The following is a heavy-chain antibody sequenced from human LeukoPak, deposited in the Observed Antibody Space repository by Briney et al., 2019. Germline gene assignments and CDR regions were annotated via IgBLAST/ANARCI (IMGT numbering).Heavy chain of an antibody. J-gene: IGHJ6*02. CDR2: IYYSGST. V-gene: IGHV4-39*07. D-gene: IGHD3-10*01. CDR3: ARDTPYGSGSYHPYGMDV. Sequence: SETLSLTCTVSGGSISSSSYYWGWIRQPPGKGLEWIGSIYYSGSTYYNPSLKSRVTISVDTSKNQFFLKLSSVTAADTAVYYCARDTPYGSGSYHPYGMDVWGQGTTVTVSS. CDR1: GGSISSSSYY.